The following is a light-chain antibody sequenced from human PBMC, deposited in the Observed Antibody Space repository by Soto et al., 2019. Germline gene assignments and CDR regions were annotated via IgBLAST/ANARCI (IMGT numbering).Light chain of an antibody. CDR1: SSNIGAGYD. V-gene: IGLV1-40*01. J-gene: IGLJ2*01. CDR2: GNS. CDR3: QSYDSSLSGSRVV. Sequence: QSVLTQPPSVAAAPGQRVTISCTGSSSNIGAGYDVHWYQQLPGAAPKLLIYGNSKRPSGVPDRFSGSKSGTSASLAITGLQAEDEADYYCQSYDSSLSGSRVVVGGGTKLTV.